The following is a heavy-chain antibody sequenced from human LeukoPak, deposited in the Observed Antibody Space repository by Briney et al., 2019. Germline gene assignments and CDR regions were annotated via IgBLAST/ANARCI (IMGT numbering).Heavy chain of an antibody. D-gene: IGHD3-3*01. CDR3: ARQYDFWSGYSGY. V-gene: IGHV3-48*01. CDR1: GFIFSNYN. J-gene: IGHJ4*02. Sequence: GGSLRLSCAASGFIFSNYNMNWFRQAPGKGLEWVSYIGSGSSSKYYADSVKGRFTISRDNAKNSLYLQMNSLRAEDTAVYYCARQYDFWSGYSGYWGQGTLVTVSS. CDR2: IGSGSSSK.